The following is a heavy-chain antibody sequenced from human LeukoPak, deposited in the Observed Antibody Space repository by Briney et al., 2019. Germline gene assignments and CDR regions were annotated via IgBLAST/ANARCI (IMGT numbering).Heavy chain of an antibody. CDR3: AKQQTYTSWYADLDY. D-gene: IGHD6-13*01. CDR2: IGGLGEST. V-gene: IGHV3-23*01. CDR1: GFTFSRFA. Sequence: PGGSLRLSCEASGFTFSRFAMTWVRQAPGKGLEWVSTIGGLGESTNYADSVKGRFTISRDNSKNTLYLQMSSLRAEDTAVYYCAKQQTYTSWYADLDYWGQGTLVTVSS. J-gene: IGHJ4*02.